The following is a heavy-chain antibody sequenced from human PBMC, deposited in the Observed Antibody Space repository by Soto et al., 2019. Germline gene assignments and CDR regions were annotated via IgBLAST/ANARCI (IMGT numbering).Heavy chain of an antibody. J-gene: IGHJ5*02. CDR1: GYTLTELS. V-gene: IGHV1-8*01. Sequence: ASVKFSCKVSGYTLTELSMHWVRQATGQGLEWMGWMNPNSGNTGYAQKFQGRVTMTRNTSISTAYMELSSLRSEDTAVYYCARAGDFYNWFDPWGQGTLVTVSS. D-gene: IGHD3-16*01. CDR3: ARAGDFYNWFDP. CDR2: MNPNSGNT.